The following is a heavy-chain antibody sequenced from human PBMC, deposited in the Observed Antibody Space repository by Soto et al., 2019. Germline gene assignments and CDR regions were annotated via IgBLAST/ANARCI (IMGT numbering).Heavy chain of an antibody. J-gene: IGHJ4*02. CDR1: GDTFTANS. CDR2: INPKSGGT. V-gene: IGHV1-2*02. Sequence: ASVEVSSKASGDTFTANSIHWVRQAPGQGLEWMEWINPKSGGTNYPQKFQGRVTMTRDTSLSTVYMTLTRLTSDDTPVYYRAGHLAKGGGSRGYNCWRQGTMVTVSS. CDR3: AGHLAKGGGSRGYNC. D-gene: IGHD1-26*01.